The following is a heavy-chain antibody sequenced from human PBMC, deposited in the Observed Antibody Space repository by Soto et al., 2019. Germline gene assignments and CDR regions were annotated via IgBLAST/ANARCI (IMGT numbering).Heavy chain of an antibody. J-gene: IGHJ4*02. CDR2: IYYSGST. Sequence: QLQLQESGPGLAKPSETLSLTCTVSGASISSSGNYWGWIRQPPGKGLEWIGSIYYSGSTYYNPSLKSRVTISVDTSKNQFSLKLSSVTAADTAVYYCARQYCTSTSCWYYFDYWGQGTLVTVSS. CDR3: ARQYCTSTSCWYYFDY. CDR1: GASISSSGNY. D-gene: IGHD2-2*01. V-gene: IGHV4-39*01.